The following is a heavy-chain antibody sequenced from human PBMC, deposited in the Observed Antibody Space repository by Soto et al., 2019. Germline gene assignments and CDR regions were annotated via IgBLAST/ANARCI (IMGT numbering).Heavy chain of an antibody. D-gene: IGHD2-2*01. CDR1: GFTFSSYA. CDR2: ISGSGGST. Sequence: GGSLRLSCAASGFTFSSYAMSWVRQAPGKGLEWVSGISGSGGSTYYADSVKGRFTISRDNSKNTLYLQMNSLRAEDTAVYYCAKGDIGYCSSTSCYGGYHFDFWGQGTLVTVSS. V-gene: IGHV3-23*01. CDR3: AKGDIGYCSSTSCYGGYHFDF. J-gene: IGHJ4*02.